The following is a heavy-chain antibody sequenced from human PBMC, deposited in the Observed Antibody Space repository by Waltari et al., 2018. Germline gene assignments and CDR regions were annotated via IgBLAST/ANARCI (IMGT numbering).Heavy chain of an antibody. CDR1: GFTFSSYG. CDR3: AGDYEGVVDY. D-gene: IGHD3-3*01. J-gene: IGHJ4*02. CDR2: IWYDGSNK. Sequence: QVQLVESGGGVVQPGRSLRLSCAASGFTFSSYGMHWVRQAPGKGLEWVAVIWYDGSNKYYADSVKGRFTISRDNSKNTLYLQMNSRRAEDTAVYYCAGDYEGVVDYWGQGTLVTVSS. V-gene: IGHV3-33*01.